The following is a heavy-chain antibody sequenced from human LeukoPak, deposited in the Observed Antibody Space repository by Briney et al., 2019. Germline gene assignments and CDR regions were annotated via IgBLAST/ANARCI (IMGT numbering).Heavy chain of an antibody. CDR3: ARDASWFNY. V-gene: IGHV4-59*01. CDR1: GGSISSYY. D-gene: IGHD6-13*01. Sequence: SETLSLTCTVSGGSISSYYGSWIRQPPGKGLEWLGYIYYSGRTNYAPSLNSPVSLSVGPSKNQFSLRLSSVPAAGTAVYFCARDASWFNYWGEGALFTVSS. CDR2: IYYSGRT. J-gene: IGHJ4*02.